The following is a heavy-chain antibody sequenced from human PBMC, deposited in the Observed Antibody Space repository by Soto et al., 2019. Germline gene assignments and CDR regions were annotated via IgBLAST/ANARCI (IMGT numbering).Heavy chain of an antibody. CDR1: GFTFSDYS. CDR2: IDSRGRTL. CDR3: ARQAARNYIDS. D-gene: IGHD6-6*01. V-gene: IGHV3-11*01. J-gene: IGHJ4*02. Sequence: GSLRLSCIASGFTFSDYSMSWIRQAPGKGLEWLAFIDSRGRTLSYADSVRGRFTISRDNAENSVYLQMDSLRADDTAVYYCARQAARNYIDSWGQGNSVTVSS.